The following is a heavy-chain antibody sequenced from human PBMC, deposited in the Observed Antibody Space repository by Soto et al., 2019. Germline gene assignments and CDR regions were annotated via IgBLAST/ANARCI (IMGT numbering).Heavy chain of an antibody. CDR3: ARSQRGRTAFTFDY. J-gene: IGHJ4*02. V-gene: IGHV4-61*01. CDR2: IYYSGTT. Sequence: LSLTCAVSGDSVSNDNYYWSWIRQPPGKGLEWIGYIYYSGTTNYNSYLKSRLSLSVDMSKNQFSLKLASVTAADTAVYFCARSQRGRTAFTFDYWGQGALVTVSS. CDR1: GDSVSNDNYY. D-gene: IGHD3-16*01.